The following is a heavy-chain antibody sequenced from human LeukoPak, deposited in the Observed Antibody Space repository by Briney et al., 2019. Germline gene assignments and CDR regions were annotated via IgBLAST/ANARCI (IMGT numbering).Heavy chain of an antibody. CDR3: ARGGVVPAAMIFSAFDY. CDR2: IIPIFGTA. CDR1: GGTFSSYA. Sequence: SVKVSCKASGGTFSSYAISWVRQAPGQGLEWMGGIIPIFGTANYAQKFQGRVTITADKSTSTAYMELSSLRSEDTAVYYCARGGVVPAAMIFSAFDYWGQGTLVTVSP. V-gene: IGHV1-69*06. D-gene: IGHD2-2*01. J-gene: IGHJ4*02.